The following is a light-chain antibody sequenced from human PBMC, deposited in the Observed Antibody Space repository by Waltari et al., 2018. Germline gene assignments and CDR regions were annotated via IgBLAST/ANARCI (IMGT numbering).Light chain of an antibody. CDR3: QAWDSNVVI. J-gene: IGLJ2*01. V-gene: IGLV3-1*01. CDR2: KDS. CDR1: KLGDNF. Sequence: SYDLPQPPSVSVSPGQTASITCSGDKLGDNFACWYQQKPGQSPVVVIYKDSQRPSGIPERFSGSNSGNTATLTISGAQALDEADYYCQAWDSNVVIFGGGTKLTVL.